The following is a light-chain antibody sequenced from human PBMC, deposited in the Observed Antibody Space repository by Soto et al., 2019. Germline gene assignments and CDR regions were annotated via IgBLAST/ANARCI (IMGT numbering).Light chain of an antibody. J-gene: IGKJ1*01. Sequence: EIVMTQSPATLSVSPGGRAILSCRVSQSVGSNLAWYQQKPGQAPRLLIYGASTRATGIPARFSGSGSGTEFTLTISSLQSEDFAIYFCQQYNNWPPDRTFGQGTKVEIK. CDR2: GAS. V-gene: IGKV3-15*01. CDR1: QSVGSN. CDR3: QQYNNWPPDRT.